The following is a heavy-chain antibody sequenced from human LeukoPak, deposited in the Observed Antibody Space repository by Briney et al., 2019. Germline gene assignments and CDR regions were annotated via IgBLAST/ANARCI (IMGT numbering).Heavy chain of an antibody. CDR1: GFTFSSTY. D-gene: IGHD6-6*01. CDR3: ARGRPAHYFDS. CDR2: IYSGGYT. Sequence: PGGSLRLSCAASGFTFSSTYLTWVRQAPGKGLEWLSVIYSGGYTYYADSVKGRFFISRDISENMVYLQMNSLSVEDTAVYFCARGRPAHYFDSWGPGTLVTVS. V-gene: IGHV3-66*01. J-gene: IGHJ4*02.